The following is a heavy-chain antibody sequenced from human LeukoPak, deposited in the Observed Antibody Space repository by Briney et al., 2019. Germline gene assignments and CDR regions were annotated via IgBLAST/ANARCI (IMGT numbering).Heavy chain of an antibody. Sequence: GGSLRLSCAASGFTFSSYSMNWVRQAPGKGLEWVSSISSSSSYIYYADSVKGRFTISRDNAKNSLYLQMNSLRAEDTAVYYCATNTIMITFGGVIDPYYFDYWGQGTLVTVSS. CDR2: ISSSSSYI. J-gene: IGHJ4*02. V-gene: IGHV3-21*01. D-gene: IGHD3-16*01. CDR3: ATNTIMITFGGVIDPYYFDY. CDR1: GFTFSSYS.